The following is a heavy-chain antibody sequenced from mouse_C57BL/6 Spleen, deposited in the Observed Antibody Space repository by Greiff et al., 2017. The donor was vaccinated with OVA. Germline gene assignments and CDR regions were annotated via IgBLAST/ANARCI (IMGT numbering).Heavy chain of an antibody. V-gene: IGHV5-4*03. Sequence: EVKLMESGGGLVKPGGSLKLSCAASGFTFSSYAMSWVRETPEKRLEWVATISDGGSYTSYPDNAKGRFTISRDNAKNNLYLQMRHLKSEDTAMYYCARGSSNYEGAWFAYWGQGTLVTVSA. J-gene: IGHJ3*01. D-gene: IGHD2-5*01. CDR2: ISDGGSYT. CDR1: GFTFSSYA. CDR3: ARGSSNYEGAWFAY.